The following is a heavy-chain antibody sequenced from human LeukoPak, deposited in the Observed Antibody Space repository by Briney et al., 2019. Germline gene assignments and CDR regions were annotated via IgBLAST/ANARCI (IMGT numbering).Heavy chain of an antibody. CDR2: IKEDGSEK. D-gene: IGHD3-10*01. CDR3: AREVITMVRGVEYNWFDP. V-gene: IGHV3-7*03. CDR1: GFAFDKYC. Sequence: GGSLRLSCEGSGFAFDKYCISWVRQAPGKGLEWVANIKEDGSEKEFLDSVKGRFTISRDNSKNTLYLQMNSLRSEDTAVYYCAREVITMVRGVEYNWFDPWGQGTLVTVSS. J-gene: IGHJ5*02.